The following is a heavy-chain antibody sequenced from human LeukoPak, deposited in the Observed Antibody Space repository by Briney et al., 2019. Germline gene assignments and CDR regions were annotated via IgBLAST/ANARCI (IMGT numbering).Heavy chain of an antibody. CDR1: GGSISSYY. Sequence: SETLSLTCAVSGGSISSYYWSWIRQPPGTGLEWIGYIYYSGSTNYNPSIKSRVTISVDTSKNQFSLKLSSVTAADTAVYYCARVRGYCSGGSCINNWFDPWGQGTLVTVSS. J-gene: IGHJ5*02. CDR3: ARVRGYCSGGSCINNWFDP. V-gene: IGHV4-59*01. CDR2: IYYSGST. D-gene: IGHD2-15*01.